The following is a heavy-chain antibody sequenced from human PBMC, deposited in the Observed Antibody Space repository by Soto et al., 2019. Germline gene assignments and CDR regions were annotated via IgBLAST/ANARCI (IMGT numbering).Heavy chain of an antibody. Sequence: QVQLVQSGAEVKKPGASVKVSCKASGYTFTGNYMHWVRQAPGQGLEWMGWINPNSGGTNYAQKSQGRVTVTRDTSISTAYMELSRLRSDAPGVYYSARDGDSSAQFDTWGQGTMVTVSS. CDR2: INPNSGGT. V-gene: IGHV1-2*02. CDR1: GYTFTGNY. CDR3: ARDGDSSAQFDT. J-gene: IGHJ3*02. D-gene: IGHD6-25*01.